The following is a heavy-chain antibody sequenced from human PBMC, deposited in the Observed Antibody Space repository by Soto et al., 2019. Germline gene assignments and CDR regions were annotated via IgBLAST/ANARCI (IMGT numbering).Heavy chain of an antibody. CDR1: GGSFSGYY. V-gene: IGHV4-34*01. CDR3: SRSYGDFIFDY. J-gene: IGHJ4*02. CDR2: INHSGST. Sequence: QVQLQQWGAGLLKPSETLSLTCAVYGGSFSGYYWSWIRQPPGKGLEWIGEINHSGSTNYNPSLKSRVTISVDTSKNQFSLKLSSVTAADTAVYYCSRSYGDFIFDYWGQGTLVTVSS. D-gene: IGHD4-17*01.